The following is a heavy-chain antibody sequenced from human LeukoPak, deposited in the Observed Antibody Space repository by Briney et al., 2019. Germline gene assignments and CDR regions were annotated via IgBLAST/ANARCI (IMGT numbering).Heavy chain of an antibody. J-gene: IGHJ4*02. V-gene: IGHV3-21*01. Sequence: PGGSLRLSCAASGFTFSSYSMNWVRQAPGKGLEWVSSISSSSSYIYYADSVKGRFTISRDNSKNTLYLQMNSLRAEDTAVYYCAKPESERTVYGDYTPPYFDYWGQGTLVTVSS. CDR1: GFTFSSYS. CDR3: AKPESERTVYGDYTPPYFDY. D-gene: IGHD4-17*01. CDR2: ISSSSSYI.